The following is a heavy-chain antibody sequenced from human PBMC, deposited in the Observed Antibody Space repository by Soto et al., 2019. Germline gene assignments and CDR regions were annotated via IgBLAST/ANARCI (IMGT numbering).Heavy chain of an antibody. J-gene: IGHJ4*02. V-gene: IGHV3-48*01. CDR3: TRETVAGITGLDY. D-gene: IGHD1-20*01. CDR1: GFTFSSYS. Sequence: GGSLRLSCAASGFTFSSYSMNWVRQAPGKGLEWVSYISSSSSTIYYADSVKGRFTISRDNAKNSLYLQMNSLRAEDTAIYYCTRETVAGITGLDYWGPGTLVTVSS. CDR2: ISSSSSTI.